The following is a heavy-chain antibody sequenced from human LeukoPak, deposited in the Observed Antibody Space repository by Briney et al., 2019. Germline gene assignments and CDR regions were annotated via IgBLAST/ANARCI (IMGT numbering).Heavy chain of an antibody. J-gene: IGHJ4*02. Sequence: GGSLRLSCAAPGFTFSSYSMNWVRQAPGKGLEWVSSISSSSSYIYYADSVKGRFTISRDNAKNSLYLQMNSLRAEDTAAYYCARDLSGYSGYDLFYWGQGTLVTVSS. V-gene: IGHV3-21*01. CDR2: ISSSSSYI. CDR1: GFTFSSYS. D-gene: IGHD5-12*01. CDR3: ARDLSGYSGYDLFY.